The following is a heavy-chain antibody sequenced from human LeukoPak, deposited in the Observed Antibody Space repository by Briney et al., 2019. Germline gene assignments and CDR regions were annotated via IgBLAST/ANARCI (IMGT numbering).Heavy chain of an antibody. Sequence: PGGSLRLSCAASGFTFTTYYMSWARQAPGKGLEWVANIKQDGSEKYYVDSVKGRFTISRDNAKNSLFLQMNSLGAEDTAVYYCARGRYCSGAGCQRFDYWGQGTLVTVSS. CDR3: ARGRYCSGAGCQRFDY. CDR1: GFTFTTYY. D-gene: IGHD2-15*01. J-gene: IGHJ4*02. CDR2: IKQDGSEK. V-gene: IGHV3-7*01.